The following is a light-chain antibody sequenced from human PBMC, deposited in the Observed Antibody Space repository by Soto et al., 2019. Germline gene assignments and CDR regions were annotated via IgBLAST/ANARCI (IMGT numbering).Light chain of an antibody. J-gene: IGKJ4*01. CDR3: QQRSNWPS. Sequence: EIVLTQSPATLSLSPGERASLSCRASQSVSSYLACYQQKPGQAPRLLIYDASNRATGIPARFSGSGSGTDFTLTISSLEPEDFAVYYCQQRSNWPSFGGGTQVEIK. CDR1: QSVSSY. V-gene: IGKV3-11*01. CDR2: DAS.